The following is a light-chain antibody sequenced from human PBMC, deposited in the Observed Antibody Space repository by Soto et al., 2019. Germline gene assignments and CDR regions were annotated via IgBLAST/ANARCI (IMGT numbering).Light chain of an antibody. J-gene: IGKJ1*01. CDR2: AAS. CDR1: QSISSY. Sequence: DIQMTQSPSSLSASVGDRVTITCRASQSISSYLNWYQQQPGKAPKLLIYAASSLQSGVPSRFSGSGSGTDFTLTISSLQPEDFATYYCQQSYSTPQTWTFGQGIKVEIK. CDR3: QQSYSTPQTWT. V-gene: IGKV1-39*01.